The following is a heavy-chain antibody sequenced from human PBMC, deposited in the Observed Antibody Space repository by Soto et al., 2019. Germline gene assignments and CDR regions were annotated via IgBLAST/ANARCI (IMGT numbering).Heavy chain of an antibody. CDR1: GLIFSNAG. CDR3: TTDFPFSRGLVGPNAFDI. V-gene: IGHV3-15*07. D-gene: IGHD6-19*01. J-gene: IGHJ3*02. CDR2: IKSKTVVGTT. Sequence: EVQLVESGGGLVKPGGSLRLSFAASGLIFSNAGMNWARQAPGKGWEWVGGIKSKTVVGTTDYPGPVKGRFTISRDDSKNTLYLQKNSLKTEDTAVYYCTTDFPFSRGLVGPNAFDIWGQGTMVTVSS.